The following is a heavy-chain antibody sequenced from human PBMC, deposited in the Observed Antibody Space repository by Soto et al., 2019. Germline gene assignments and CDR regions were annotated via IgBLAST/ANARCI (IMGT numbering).Heavy chain of an antibody. J-gene: IGHJ4*02. CDR1: GDSISSYY. CDR2: IYDIGST. CDR3: ARLGDSGYDT. D-gene: IGHD5-12*01. Sequence: SETLSLTCTVSGDSISSYYWSWIRQPPGEGLKWIGYIYDIGSTKYNPSLKSRVTMSVDTSKNQFSLKLSSVTAADTAVYYCARLGDSGYDTWGQGTLVPVSS. V-gene: IGHV4-59*08.